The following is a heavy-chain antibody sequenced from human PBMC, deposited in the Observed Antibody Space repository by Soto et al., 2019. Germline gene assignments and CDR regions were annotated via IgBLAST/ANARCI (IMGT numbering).Heavy chain of an antibody. CDR2: IWYDGSNK. CDR3: ATYLADYWYFDL. Sequence: HPGGSLRLSCAASGFSFSSYGMHWVRQAPGKGLEWVAVIWYDGSNKYYADSVKGRFTISRDNSKNTLYLQMNSLRAEDTAVYYCATYLADYWYFDLWGRGTLVTVS. D-gene: IGHD6-13*01. J-gene: IGHJ2*01. CDR1: GFSFSSYG. V-gene: IGHV3-33*01.